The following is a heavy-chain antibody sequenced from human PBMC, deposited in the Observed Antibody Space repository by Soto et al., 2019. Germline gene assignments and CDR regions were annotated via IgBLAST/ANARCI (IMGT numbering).Heavy chain of an antibody. D-gene: IGHD3-22*01. CDR2: MNPNSGNR. J-gene: IGHJ4*02. V-gene: IGHV1-8*02. CDR1: GYTFNTHD. CDR3: ARGQYFSDSSGSTDY. Sequence: GSVKVSGNASGYTFNTHDIYWVRQAAGQGLVWMGWMNPNSGNRGYEQKFQDRVNMTRDTSISTAYMELSDLRSEDTAVYYCARGQYFSDSSGSTDYWGQGTQVTVSS.